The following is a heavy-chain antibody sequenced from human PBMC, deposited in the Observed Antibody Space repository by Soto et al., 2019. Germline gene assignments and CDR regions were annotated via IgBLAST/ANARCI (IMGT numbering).Heavy chain of an antibody. CDR2: ISYDGSNK. Sequence: GGSLRLSCAASGFTFSSYAMHWVRQAPGKGLEWVAVISYDGSNKYYADSVKGRFTISRDNSKNTLYLQMNSLRAEDTAVYYCASPGALNSSSSPWGQGTLVTVSS. CDR3: ASPGALNSSSSP. J-gene: IGHJ5*02. D-gene: IGHD6-13*01. CDR1: GFTFSSYA. V-gene: IGHV3-30-3*01.